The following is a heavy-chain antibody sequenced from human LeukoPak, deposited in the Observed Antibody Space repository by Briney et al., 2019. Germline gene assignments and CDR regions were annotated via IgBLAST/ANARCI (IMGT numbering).Heavy chain of an antibody. D-gene: IGHD4-17*01. J-gene: IGHJ3*02. CDR1: GGSISSSSYY. CDR2: IYYSGST. V-gene: IGHV4-39*07. CDR3: ARWTTVTLHDAFDI. Sequence: SETLSLTCTVSGGSISSSSYYWGWIRQPPGKGLEWIGSIYYSGSTYYNPSLRSRVTISVDTSKNQFSLKLSSVTAADTAVYYCARWTTVTLHDAFDIWGQGTMVTVSS.